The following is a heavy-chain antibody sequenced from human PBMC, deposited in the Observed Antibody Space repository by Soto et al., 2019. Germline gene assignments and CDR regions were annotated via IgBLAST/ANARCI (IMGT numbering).Heavy chain of an antibody. V-gene: IGHV3-15*01. Sequence: PGGSLRLSCAASGFTFSNAWMSWVRQAPGKGLEWVGRIKSKTDGATTDYAAPVKGRFTISRDDSKNTLYLQMNSLKTEDTAVYYCTLDFETVDYWGQGTLVTVSS. J-gene: IGHJ4*02. D-gene: IGHD2-21*02. CDR1: GFTFSNAW. CDR2: IKSKTDGATT. CDR3: TLDFETVDY.